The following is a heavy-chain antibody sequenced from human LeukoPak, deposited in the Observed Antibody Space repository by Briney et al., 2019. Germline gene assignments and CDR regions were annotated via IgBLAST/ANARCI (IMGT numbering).Heavy chain of an antibody. D-gene: IGHD1-26*01. CDR3: AREVGATNMYYFDY. Sequence: SQTLSLTCTVSGGSISSGSYYWSWIRQPAGKGLEWIGRIYTSGSTNYNPSLKSRVTISVDTSKNQFSLKLSSVTAADTAVYYCAREVGATNMYYFDYWGQGTLVTVSS. V-gene: IGHV4-61*02. CDR1: GGSISSGSYY. J-gene: IGHJ4*02. CDR2: IYTSGST.